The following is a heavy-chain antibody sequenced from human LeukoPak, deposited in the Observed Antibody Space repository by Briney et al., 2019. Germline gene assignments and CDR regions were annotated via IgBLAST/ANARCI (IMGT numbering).Heavy chain of an antibody. D-gene: IGHD6-13*01. J-gene: IGHJ4*02. V-gene: IGHV4-59*08. CDR3: ARRGIAAAGYDY. Sequence: SETLSLTCTVSGGSISTYFWSWIRQPPGEGLEWIGYIYYGGSTNYNPSLKSRVTILVDTSKNQFSLNLSSVTAADTAVYYCARRGIAAAGYDYWGQGTLVTVSS. CDR1: GGSISTYF. CDR2: IYYGGST.